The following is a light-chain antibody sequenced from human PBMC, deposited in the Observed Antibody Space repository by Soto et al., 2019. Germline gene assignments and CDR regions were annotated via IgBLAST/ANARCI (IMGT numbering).Light chain of an antibody. J-gene: IGLJ1*01. Sequence: QSVLTQPASVSGSPGQSITISCTGTNSDVGGYNYVSRFRQHPGKAPKLVIYDVSNRPSGVSSRFSGSKSGNTASLTISGLQAEDEADYYCTSYTTSSTLRYVFGTGTKVTVL. V-gene: IGLV2-14*01. CDR1: NSDVGGYNY. CDR3: TSYTTSSTLRYV. CDR2: DVS.